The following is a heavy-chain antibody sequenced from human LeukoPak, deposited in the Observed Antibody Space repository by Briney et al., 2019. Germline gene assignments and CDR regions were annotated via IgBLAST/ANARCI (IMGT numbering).Heavy chain of an antibody. V-gene: IGHV4-34*01. J-gene: IGHJ4*02. Sequence: PSETLSLTCAVYGGSFSGYYWSWIRQPPGKGLEWIGEINHSGSTNYNPSLKSRVTISVDTSKNQFSLKLSSVTAADTAVYYCARSRRITMVRGVNYFDYWGQGTLVTVSS. D-gene: IGHD3-10*01. CDR1: GGSFSGYY. CDR3: ARSRRITMVRGVNYFDY. CDR2: INHSGST.